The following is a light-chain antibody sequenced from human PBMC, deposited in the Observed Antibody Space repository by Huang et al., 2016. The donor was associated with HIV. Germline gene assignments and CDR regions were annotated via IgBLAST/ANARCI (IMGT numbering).Light chain of an antibody. CDR2: DAS. V-gene: IGKV1-5*01. Sequence: DIQMTQSPYTLSASVGARVTITCRASQSISSWLAWYQQKPGKAPKLLIYDASSLESGVPSRFSGSGSGTEFTLTISSLQPDNFATYYCQQYNSYPVTFGQGTKLEIK. CDR3: QQYNSYPVT. J-gene: IGKJ2*01. CDR1: QSISSW.